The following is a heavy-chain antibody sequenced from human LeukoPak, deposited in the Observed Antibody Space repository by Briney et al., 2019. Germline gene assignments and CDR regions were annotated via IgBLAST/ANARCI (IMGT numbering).Heavy chain of an antibody. J-gene: IGHJ3*02. Sequence: GGSLRLSCAASGFAFNTYTMNWVRQAPGKGLEWVSSISSGTSYIYYADSVKGRFTISRDNAKNSLYLQMNSLRAEDTAVYYCARDCIEGPCDIWGQGTMVTVSS. V-gene: IGHV3-21*01. CDR2: ISSGTSYI. CDR1: GFAFNTYT. D-gene: IGHD1-26*01. CDR3: ARDCIEGPCDI.